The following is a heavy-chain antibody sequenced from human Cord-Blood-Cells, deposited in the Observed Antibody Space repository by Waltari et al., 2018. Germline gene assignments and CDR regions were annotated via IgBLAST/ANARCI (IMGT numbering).Heavy chain of an antibody. CDR2: FDPEDGET. V-gene: IGHV1-24*01. D-gene: IGHD6-6*01. CDR1: GYTLTELS. CDR3: ARGPAARPSYNWFDP. Sequence: QVQLVQSGAEVKKPGASVKVSCKVSGYTLTELSMHWVRQAPGKGLEWMGGFDPEDGETICAQKFQGRVTKTEDTSTDTAYMELSSRRSEDTAVYYCARGPAARPSYNWFDPWGQGTLVTVSS. J-gene: IGHJ5*02.